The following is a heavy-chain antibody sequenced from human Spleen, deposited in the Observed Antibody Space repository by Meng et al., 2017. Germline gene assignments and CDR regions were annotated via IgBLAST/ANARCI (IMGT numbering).Heavy chain of an antibody. CDR2: INWNGGST. D-gene: IGHD3-22*01. Sequence: GESLKISCAASGFTFDDYGMSWVRQAPGKGLEWVSGINWNGGSTGYADSVKGRFTISRDNAKNSLYLQMNSLRAEDTALYYCAREAYSSGFAGMFNYWGQGNLVTVSS. CDR3: AREAYSSGFAGMFNY. CDR1: GFTFDDYG. V-gene: IGHV3-20*04. J-gene: IGHJ4*02.